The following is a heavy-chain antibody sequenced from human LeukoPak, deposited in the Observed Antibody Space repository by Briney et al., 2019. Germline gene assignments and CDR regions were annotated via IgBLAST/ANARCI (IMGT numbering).Heavy chain of an antibody. CDR3: ARARIKRITMVRGVFNWFDP. V-gene: IGHV1-69*13. J-gene: IGHJ5*02. Sequence: SVKVSCKASGGTFSSYAISWVRQAPGQGLEWMGGIIAIFGTANYAQKFQGRVTITADESTSTAYMELSSLRSEDTAVYYCARARIKRITMVRGVFNWFDPWGQGTLVTVSS. D-gene: IGHD3-10*01. CDR2: IIAIFGTA. CDR1: GGTFSSYA.